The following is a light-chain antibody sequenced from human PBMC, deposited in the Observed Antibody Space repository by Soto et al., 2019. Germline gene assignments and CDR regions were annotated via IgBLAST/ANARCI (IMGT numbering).Light chain of an antibody. Sequence: DIQMTQSPSTLPASVGDRVTITCRASQTIGTWLAWLQQKPGKAPKLLIYKASVLESGVPLRFSGSGSGIEFSLSISGLQPDDFATYYCLQYSSYSSFGQGTKVEIK. CDR2: KAS. CDR3: LQYSSYSS. J-gene: IGKJ1*01. CDR1: QTIGTW. V-gene: IGKV1-5*03.